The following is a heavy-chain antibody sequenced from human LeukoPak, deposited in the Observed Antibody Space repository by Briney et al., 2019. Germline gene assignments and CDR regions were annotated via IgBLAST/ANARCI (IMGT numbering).Heavy chain of an antibody. Sequence: GEALKTSCKGSGYSFTSYWIGWVRQMPGKGLEWIGIIYPVDSNTRYSPSFQGQVTIPADKSISTAYLQWSSLKASDTAMYYCARHRGGAGSYYNVFLYWGQGTLVTVSS. CDR3: ARHRGGAGSYYNVFLY. J-gene: IGHJ4*02. V-gene: IGHV5-51*01. CDR2: IYPVDSNT. D-gene: IGHD3-10*01. CDR1: GYSFTSYW.